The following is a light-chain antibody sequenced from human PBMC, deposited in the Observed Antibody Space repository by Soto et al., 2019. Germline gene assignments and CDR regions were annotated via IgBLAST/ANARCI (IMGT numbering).Light chain of an antibody. V-gene: IGLV1-44*01. CDR3: SAWDDSLSGVV. J-gene: IGLJ2*01. CDR1: ISNIGSNT. Sequence: QSVLTQPPSASGTPGQRVTISCSGIISNIGSNTVNWYHQLPGTAPKLLIYSNNDRPSGVPDRFSGSKSGTSASLAISGLQSDDEADYYCSAWDDSLSGVVFGGGTKLTVL. CDR2: SNN.